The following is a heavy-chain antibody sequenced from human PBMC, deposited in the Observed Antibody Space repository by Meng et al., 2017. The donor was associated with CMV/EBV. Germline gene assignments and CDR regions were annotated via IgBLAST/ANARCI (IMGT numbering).Heavy chain of an antibody. CDR1: GFTFSNEA. CDR3: AKTNDLDS. CDR2: ISYDGSNK. V-gene: IGHV3-30-3*02. Sequence: GGSLRLSCGASGFTFSNEAMHWVRQAPGKGLQWVAGISYDGSNKNYADSVKGRFTISRDNSRNTLSLQMNSLTIYDTAVYYCAKTNDLDSWGQGTLVTVSS. J-gene: IGHJ4*02.